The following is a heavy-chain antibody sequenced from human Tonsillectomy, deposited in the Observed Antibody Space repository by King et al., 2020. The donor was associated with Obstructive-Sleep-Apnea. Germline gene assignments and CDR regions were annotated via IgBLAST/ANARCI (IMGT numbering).Heavy chain of an antibody. CDR2: MNPNSGNI. D-gene: IGHD3-22*01. CDR3: ASGLSHYYDSSGYYIDSPIDY. J-gene: IGHJ4*02. V-gene: IGHV1-8*01. CDR1: GYTFTSYD. Sequence: VQLVQSGAEVKKPGASVKVSCKASGYTFTSYDINWVRQATGQGLEWMGWMNPNSGNIGYAQKFQGRVTMTRNISVTTAYMELSSLRSEETAVYYCASGLSHYYDSSGYYIDSPIDYWGQGTLVTVSS.